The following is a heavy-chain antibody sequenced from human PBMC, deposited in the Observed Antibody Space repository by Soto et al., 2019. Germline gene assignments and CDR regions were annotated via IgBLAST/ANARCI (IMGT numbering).Heavy chain of an antibody. D-gene: IGHD3-22*01. V-gene: IGHV3-23*01. CDR1: GFTFSFHA. CDR2: ISGSGGST. CDR3: AKDLSYYDSTSYHDY. J-gene: IGHJ4*02. Sequence: EVQLLESGGGLVQPGGSLRLSCAASGFTFSFHAMSWVRQAPGKGLEWVSAISGSGGSTYYADSVKGRFTISRDNSKSTLYLQMNSLRAEDTAVYYCAKDLSYYDSTSYHDYWGQGTLVTVSS.